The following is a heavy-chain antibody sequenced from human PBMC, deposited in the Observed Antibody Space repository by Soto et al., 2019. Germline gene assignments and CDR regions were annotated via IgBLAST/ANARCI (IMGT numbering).Heavy chain of an antibody. CDR3: AKAMIVVVPAAPCLSY. D-gene: IGHD2-2*01. CDR2: ISGSGGST. V-gene: IGHV3-23*01. CDR1: GFTFSSYA. J-gene: IGHJ4*02. Sequence: EVQLLESGGGLVQPGGSLRLSCAASGFTFSSYAMSWVRQAPGKGLEWVSAISGSGGSTYYADSVKGRFTISRDNSKNTLCLQMNSLRAEDTAVYYCAKAMIVVVPAAPCLSYWGQGTLVTVSS.